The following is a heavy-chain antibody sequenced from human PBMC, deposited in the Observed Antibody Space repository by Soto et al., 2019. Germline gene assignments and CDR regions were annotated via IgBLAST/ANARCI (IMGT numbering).Heavy chain of an antibody. CDR1: GFSFTTTVVA. Sequence: GPTLLNPTQTLTLTCTFSGFSFTTTVVALGFIRQTPGGALEWLTLIYYNDDRRFSPSLKTRLTITGDTSKNQVVLSLTNVDPGDTATYFCAHSDGGYEIIYFDFWGQGIPVTVSS. CDR2: IYYNDDR. J-gene: IGHJ4*02. CDR3: AHSDGGYEIIYFDF. V-gene: IGHV2-5*01. D-gene: IGHD5-12*01.